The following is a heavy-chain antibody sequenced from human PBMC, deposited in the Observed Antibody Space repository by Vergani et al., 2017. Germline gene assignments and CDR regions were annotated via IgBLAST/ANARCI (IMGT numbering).Heavy chain of an antibody. CDR3: ARAPGGSYLFDY. J-gene: IGHJ4*02. D-gene: IGHD1-26*01. Sequence: QVQLQESGPGLVKPSQTLSLTCTVSGGSISSGSYYWSWIRQPAGKGLEWIGRIYTSGSTNYNPSLKSRVTISVDTSKNQFSLKLSSVTAADTAVYYCARAPGGSYLFDYWGQGTLVTVSS. CDR2: IYTSGST. CDR1: GGSISSGSYY. V-gene: IGHV4-61*02.